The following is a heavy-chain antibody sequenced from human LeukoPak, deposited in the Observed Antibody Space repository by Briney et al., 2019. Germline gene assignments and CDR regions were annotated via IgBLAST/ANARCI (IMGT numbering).Heavy chain of an antibody. V-gene: IGHV3-30-3*01. J-gene: IGHJ6*02. Sequence: GGSLRLSGAASGFTFSSYAMHWVRQAPGKGLEWVAVISYDGSNKYYANSVKGRFTISRDNSTNPLKLQITSLRSEDTAVYYCARAWFSRRKTYYDILPGSPPPMDVWGQGTTVTVSS. CDR2: ISYDGSNK. D-gene: IGHD3-9*01. CDR1: GFTFSSYA. CDR3: ARAWFSRRKTYYDILPGSPPPMDV.